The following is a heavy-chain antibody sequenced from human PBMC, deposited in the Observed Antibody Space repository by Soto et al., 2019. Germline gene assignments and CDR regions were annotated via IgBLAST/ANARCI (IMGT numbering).Heavy chain of an antibody. D-gene: IGHD6-13*01. CDR2: ISSGSGTI. CDR3: ARDRSRTFDY. J-gene: IGHJ4*02. V-gene: IGHV3-48*01. Sequence: GGSLRLSCAASGFNFSIYSVNWVRQAPGKGLEWVSYISSGSGTIYYADSVKGRFTISRDNAKNSLYLQMNSLRAEDTAVYYCARDRSRTFDYWGQGTLVTVSS. CDR1: GFNFSIYS.